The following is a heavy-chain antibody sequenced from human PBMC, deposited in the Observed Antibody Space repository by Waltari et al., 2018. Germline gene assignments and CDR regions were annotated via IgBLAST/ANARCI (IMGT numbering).Heavy chain of an antibody. D-gene: IGHD6-13*01. J-gene: IGHJ3*02. V-gene: IGHV1-58*02. CDR3: AADLYSSSWYFAFDI. CDR1: GFTFTSSA. Sequence: QMQLVQSGPEVKKPGTSVKVSCKASGFTFTSSAMHWVRHARGQRLEWIGWIVFGSGNTNYAKKFQERVTITRDMSTSTAYMELSSLRSEDTAVYYCAADLYSSSWYFAFDIWGQGTMVTVSS. CDR2: IVFGSGNT.